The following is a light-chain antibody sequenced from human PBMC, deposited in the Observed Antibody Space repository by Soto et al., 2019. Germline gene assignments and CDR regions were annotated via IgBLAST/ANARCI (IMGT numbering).Light chain of an antibody. CDR2: AAS. V-gene: IGKV1-17*01. Sequence: DIQMTQSPSSLSASVGDRVTITCRASQGIRNDLGWFQQNPGKAPNRLIYAASSLQSGVPSRFRVSGSWTEFTPTVSSLQPEDFATYYCLQQSSYPPLTFGGRTRVEIK. CDR1: QGIRND. J-gene: IGKJ4*01. CDR3: LQQSSYPPLT.